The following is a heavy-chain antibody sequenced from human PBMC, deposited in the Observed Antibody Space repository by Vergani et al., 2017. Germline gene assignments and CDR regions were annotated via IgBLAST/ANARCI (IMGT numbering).Heavy chain of an antibody. Sequence: EVQLVESGGGLVQPGRSLRLSCAASGFTFDDYAMHWVRQVPGKGLEWVSRISWNSDGIDYADSVKGRFTISRDNAKKSLYLQMNSLRAEDTALYYCAKDMYSNGHGFFDYWGQGTLVTVSS. CDR3: AKDMYSNGHGFFDY. J-gene: IGHJ4*02. V-gene: IGHV3-9*01. CDR1: GFTFDDYA. CDR2: ISWNSDGI. D-gene: IGHD4-11*01.